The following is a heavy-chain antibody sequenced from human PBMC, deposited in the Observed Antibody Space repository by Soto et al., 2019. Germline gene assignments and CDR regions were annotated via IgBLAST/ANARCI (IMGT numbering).Heavy chain of an antibody. D-gene: IGHD5-18*01. CDR1: GGTFSSYT. J-gene: IGHJ4*02. Sequence: QVQLVQSGAEVKKPGSSVKVSCKASGGTFSSYTISWVRQAPGQGLEWMGRIIPILDIANYAQKFQGRVTITADKSTSTAYMELSSLRSEDTAVYYCARDLRSDTAMVFDYWGQGTLVTVSS. CDR2: IIPILDIA. V-gene: IGHV1-69*08. CDR3: ARDLRSDTAMVFDY.